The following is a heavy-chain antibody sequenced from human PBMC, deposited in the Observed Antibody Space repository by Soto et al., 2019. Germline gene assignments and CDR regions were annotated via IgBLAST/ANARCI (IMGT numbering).Heavy chain of an antibody. CDR2: ISSSSSYI. D-gene: IGHD3-10*01. J-gene: IGHJ6*02. CDR1: GFTFSSYS. Sequence: LRLSCAASGFTFSSYSMNWVRQAPGKGLEWVSSISSSSSYIYYADSVKGRFTISRDNAKNSLYLQMNSLRAEDTAVYYCARATGYYYYGMDVWGQGTTVTVSS. V-gene: IGHV3-21*01. CDR3: ARATGYYYYGMDV.